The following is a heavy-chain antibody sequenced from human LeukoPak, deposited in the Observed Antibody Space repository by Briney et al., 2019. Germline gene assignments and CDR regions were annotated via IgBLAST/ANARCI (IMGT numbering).Heavy chain of an antibody. CDR3: AKDSTAYYYGMDV. Sequence: GGSLRLSCAASGFTFRSYGMHWVRQAPGKGLEWVAVISYDGSNKYYADSVKGRFTISRDNSKNTLYLQMNSLRAEDTAVYYCAKDSTAYYYGMDVWGQGTTVTVSS. V-gene: IGHV3-30*18. J-gene: IGHJ6*02. D-gene: IGHD2-21*02. CDR1: GFTFRSYG. CDR2: ISYDGSNK.